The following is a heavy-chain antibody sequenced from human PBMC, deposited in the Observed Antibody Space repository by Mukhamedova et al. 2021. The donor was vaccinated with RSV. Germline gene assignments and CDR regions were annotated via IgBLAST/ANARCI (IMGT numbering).Heavy chain of an antibody. D-gene: IGHD2-8*02. J-gene: IGHJ4*02. Sequence: VDSLKGRFTISRDNTKKSLFLQINSPRVDDTAVYYCARLYCIVGGCFTALDYWGQGTLVTVSS. CDR3: ARLYCIVGGCFTALDY. V-gene: IGHV3-7*01.